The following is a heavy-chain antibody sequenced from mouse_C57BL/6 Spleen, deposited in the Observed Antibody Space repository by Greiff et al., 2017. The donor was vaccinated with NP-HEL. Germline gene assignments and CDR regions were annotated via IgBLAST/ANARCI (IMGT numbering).Heavy chain of an antibody. D-gene: IGHD2-3*01. V-gene: IGHV1-18*01. CDR2: INPNNGGT. CDR1: GYTFTDYN. CDR3: ARSGGYYPSFAY. J-gene: IGHJ3*01. Sequence: EVQGVESGPELVKPGAPVKIPCKASGYTFTDYNMDWVKQSHGKSLEWIGDINPNNGGTIYNQKFKGKATLTVDKSSSTAYMELRSLTSEDTAVYYCARSGGYYPSFAYWGQGTLVTVSA.